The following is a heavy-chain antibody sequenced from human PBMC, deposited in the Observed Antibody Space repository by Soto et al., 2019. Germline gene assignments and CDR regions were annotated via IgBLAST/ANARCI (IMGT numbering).Heavy chain of an antibody. CDR1: GFTFSSYA. V-gene: IGHV3-23*01. D-gene: IGHD3-10*01. CDR3: AKALARTVYGYDYYYYMDV. Sequence: EVQLLESGGGLVQPGGSLRLSYAASGFTFSSYAMSWVRQAPGKGLEWVSAISGSGGSTYYADSVKGRFTISRDNSKNTLYLQMNSLRAEDTAVYYCAKALARTVYGYDYYYYMDVWGKGTTVTVSS. CDR2: ISGSGGST. J-gene: IGHJ6*03.